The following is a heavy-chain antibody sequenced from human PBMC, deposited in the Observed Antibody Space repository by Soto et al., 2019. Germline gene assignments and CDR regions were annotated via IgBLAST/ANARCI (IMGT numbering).Heavy chain of an antibody. CDR3: ASWDSGQAGNWFDP. V-gene: IGHV1-18*01. D-gene: IGHD6-13*01. CDR1: GYTFTSYG. CDR2: ISAYNGNT. Sequence: QVQLVQSGAEVKKPGASVKVSCKASGYTFTSYGISWVRQAPGQGLEWMGWISAYNGNTNYAQKLQGRVTMTTDTPTSKAYMELRRLRADETAVYYCASWDSGQAGNWFDPWGQGTLVTVSS. J-gene: IGHJ5*02.